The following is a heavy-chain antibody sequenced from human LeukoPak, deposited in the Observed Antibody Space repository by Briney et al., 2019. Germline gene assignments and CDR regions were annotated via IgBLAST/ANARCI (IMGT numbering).Heavy chain of an antibody. J-gene: IGHJ4*02. CDR2: ISSSSSYI. D-gene: IGHD1-26*01. V-gene: IGHV3-21*04. Sequence: GGSLRLSCAASGFTFSSYSMNWVRQAPGKGLEWVSSISSSSSYIYYADSVKGRFTISRDNAKNSLYLQMNSLRAEDTAVYYCARGSLRGSYPEYFDYWGQGTLVTVSS. CDR1: GFTFSSYS. CDR3: ARGSLRGSYPEYFDY.